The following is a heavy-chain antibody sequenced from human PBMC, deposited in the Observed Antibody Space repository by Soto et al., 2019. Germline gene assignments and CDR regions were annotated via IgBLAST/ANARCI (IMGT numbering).Heavy chain of an antibody. V-gene: IGHV1-18*04. Sequence: ASVKVSCKASGYTFTSYGISWVRQAPGQGLEWMGWISAYNGNTNYAQKLQGRVTMTTDTSTSTAYMELRSLRSDDTAVYYCARDEELYYDFWSGYLGRPYGMDVWGQGTTVPVSS. CDR3: ARDEELYYDFWSGYLGRPYGMDV. CDR2: ISAYNGNT. J-gene: IGHJ6*02. D-gene: IGHD3-3*01. CDR1: GYTFTSYG.